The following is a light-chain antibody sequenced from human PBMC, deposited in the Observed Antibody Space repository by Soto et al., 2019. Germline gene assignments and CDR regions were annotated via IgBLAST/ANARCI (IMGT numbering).Light chain of an antibody. CDR2: SAS. Sequence: EIVLTQSPGTLSLSPGERATLSCRASQSVSSSYLAWYQQKPGQAPSLLIYSASSRATGIPDRFSGSGSGTDFTLTISRLEPEDFAVYYCQQYDSSPRTFGQGTKVDIK. J-gene: IGKJ1*01. CDR1: QSVSSSY. CDR3: QQYDSSPRT. V-gene: IGKV3-20*01.